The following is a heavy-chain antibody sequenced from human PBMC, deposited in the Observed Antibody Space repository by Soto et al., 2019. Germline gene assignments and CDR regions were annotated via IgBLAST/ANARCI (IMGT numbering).Heavy chain of an antibody. Sequence: GGSLRLSCAASGFTFSSYGMHWVRQAPGKGLWWVAVIWYDGSNKYYADSVKGRFTISRDNSKNTLYLQMNSLRAEDTAVYYCAREAPTYSSSWVFDYWGQGTLVTVYS. V-gene: IGHV3-33*01. CDR3: AREAPTYSSSWVFDY. CDR1: GFTFSSYG. D-gene: IGHD6-13*01. J-gene: IGHJ4*02. CDR2: IWYDGSNK.